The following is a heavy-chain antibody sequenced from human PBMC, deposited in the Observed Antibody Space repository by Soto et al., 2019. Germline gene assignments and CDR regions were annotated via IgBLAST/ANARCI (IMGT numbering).Heavy chain of an antibody. CDR1: GYTFTGYY. CDR3: ARDYYDSSGYQN. D-gene: IGHD3-22*01. V-gene: IGHV1-2*02. Sequence: ASVKVSCKASGYTFTGYYMHWVRQAPGQGLEWMGWINPNSGGTNYAQKFQGRVTMTRDTSISTAYMELSRLRSDDTAVYYCARDYYDSSGYQNWGQGTLVTVSS. J-gene: IGHJ4*02. CDR2: INPNSGGT.